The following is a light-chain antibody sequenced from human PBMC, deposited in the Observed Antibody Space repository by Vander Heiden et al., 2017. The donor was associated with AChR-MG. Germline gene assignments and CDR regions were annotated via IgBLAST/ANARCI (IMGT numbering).Light chain of an antibody. CDR2: KAS. Sequence: IQMIQSPSTLSASVGDRVTITCRASQSISSWLAWYQQKPGKAPKLLIYKASSLESGVPSRFSGSGSGTEFTLTISSLQPDDFATYYCQHNNSTSGTVGQGTKVEIK. CDR3: QHNNSTSGT. V-gene: IGKV1-5*03. CDR1: QSISSW. J-gene: IGKJ1*01.